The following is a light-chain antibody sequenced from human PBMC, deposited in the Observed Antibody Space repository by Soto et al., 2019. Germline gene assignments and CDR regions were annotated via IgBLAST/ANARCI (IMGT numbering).Light chain of an antibody. V-gene: IGLV1-44*01. CDR1: SSNIGNNT. J-gene: IGLJ1*01. CDR2: SNN. CDR3: AAWDDSLNGSV. Sequence: QSVLTQPPSASGTPGQRVTISCSGSSSNIGNNTVNWYQQLPGTAPKLLIYSNNHRPSGVPDRFSGSKSGTSASLAISGLQSEDEADYDCAAWDDSLNGSVFGTGTKLTVL.